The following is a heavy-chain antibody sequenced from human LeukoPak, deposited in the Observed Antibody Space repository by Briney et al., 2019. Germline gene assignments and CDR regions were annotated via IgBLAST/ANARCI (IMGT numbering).Heavy chain of an antibody. J-gene: IGHJ3*02. Sequence: SVKVSCKASGGTFSSYAISWVRQAPGQGLEWMGGIIPIFGTANYAQKFQGRVTMTRNTSISTAYMELSSLRSEDTAVYYCAREIGPYDAFDIWGQGTMVTVSS. V-gene: IGHV1-69*05. CDR3: AREIGPYDAFDI. CDR1: GGTFSSYA. CDR2: IIPIFGTA.